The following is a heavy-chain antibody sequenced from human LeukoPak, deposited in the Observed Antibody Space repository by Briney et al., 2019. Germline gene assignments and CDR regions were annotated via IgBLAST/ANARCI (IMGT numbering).Heavy chain of an antibody. CDR2: ISNSGSAK. CDR1: RFSFSNHS. V-gene: IGHV3-48*01. J-gene: IGHJ4*02. Sequence: KTGGSLRLSCAASRFSFSNHSMNWVCQAPGKGLEWVSYISNSGSAKYYAASVKGRFTISRDNGKNSLYLQMNSLRAEDTAVYYCARMSGSRLPGNWGQGTLVTVSS. CDR3: ARMSGSRLPGN. D-gene: IGHD3-3*01.